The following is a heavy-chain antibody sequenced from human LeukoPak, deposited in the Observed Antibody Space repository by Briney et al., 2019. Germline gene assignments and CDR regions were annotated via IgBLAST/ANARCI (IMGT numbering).Heavy chain of an antibody. CDR2: ISSSGSYI. CDR3: ARVRPGHYYDSFDY. V-gene: IGHV3-21*01. J-gene: IGHJ4*02. Sequence: GGSLRLSCAASGFTFSSYSMNWVRQAPGKGLEWVSSISSSGSYIYYADSVKGRFTISRDNAKNSLYLQMNSLRAEDTAVYYCARVRPGHYYDSFDYWGQGTLVTVSS. CDR1: GFTFSSYS. D-gene: IGHD3-22*01.